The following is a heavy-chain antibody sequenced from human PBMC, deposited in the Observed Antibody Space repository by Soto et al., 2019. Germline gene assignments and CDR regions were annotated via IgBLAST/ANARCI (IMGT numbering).Heavy chain of an antibody. CDR1: GFVFSDYG. CDR2: ITNDGNNE. J-gene: IGHJ6*01. D-gene: IGHD1-26*01. Sequence: QMNLVEAGGGVVHPGRSLRLSCAASGFVFSDYGMHWVRQAPGQGLEWVALITNDGNNEYYREAVKGRFRMSRGRSKSTVDLLMTSLRPEDTGVYYCAKEGPGGGRHFYYAMDVWGQGTTVTVSS. V-gene: IGHV3-30*18. CDR3: AKEGPGGGRHFYYAMDV.